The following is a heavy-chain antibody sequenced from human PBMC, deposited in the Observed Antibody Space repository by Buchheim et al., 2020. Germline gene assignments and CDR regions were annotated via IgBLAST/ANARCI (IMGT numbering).Heavy chain of an antibody. CDR1: GFTFSSYG. CDR3: ARPDVYYYYGMDV. CDR2: ISYDGSNK. D-gene: IGHD1-14*01. J-gene: IGHJ6*02. V-gene: IGHV3-30*03. Sequence: QVQLVESGGGVVQPGRSLRLSCAASGFTFSSYGMHWVRQAPGKGLEWVAVISYDGSNKYYADAVKGRFTISRDNAKNSLYLQMNSLRAEDTAVYYCARPDVYYYYGMDVWGHGTT.